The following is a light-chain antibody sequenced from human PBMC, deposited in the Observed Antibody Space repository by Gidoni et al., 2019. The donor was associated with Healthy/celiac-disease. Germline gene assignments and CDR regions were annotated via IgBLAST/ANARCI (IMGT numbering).Light chain of an antibody. Sequence: SYEPAQPPPGSVSPGQTASITCSGDKLGDKYACWYQQKPGQSPVLVIYQDSKRPSGIPERFSGSNSGNTATLTISGTQAMDEADYYCQAWDSSTVVFGGGTKLTVL. CDR3: QAWDSSTVV. J-gene: IGLJ2*01. CDR2: QDS. CDR1: KLGDKY. V-gene: IGLV3-1*01.